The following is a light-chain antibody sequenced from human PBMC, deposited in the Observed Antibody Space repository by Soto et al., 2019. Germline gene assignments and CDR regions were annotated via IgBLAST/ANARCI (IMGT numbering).Light chain of an antibody. CDR1: SSDVGGSKY. CDR2: EVS. V-gene: IGLV2-14*01. CDR3: CSYTSANTLL. Sequence: QSALTQPASVSGSPGQSITISCTGTSSDVGGSKYVSWYQHHPGKAPKVMIFEVSYRPAGVSNRFSGSKSGNTASLTISGLQAEDDADYYCCSYTSANTLLFGGGTKLTVL. J-gene: IGLJ2*01.